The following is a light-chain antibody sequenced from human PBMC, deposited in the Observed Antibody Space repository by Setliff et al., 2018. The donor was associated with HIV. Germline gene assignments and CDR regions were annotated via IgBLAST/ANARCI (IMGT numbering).Light chain of an antibody. J-gene: IGLJ1*01. CDR2: GVS. Sequence: SALTQPASVSGSLGQSITISCTGASRDAGDYDYASWYQQHPGKVPKLLIYGVSSRPSGVSDRFSGSRTGNTASLTISGLQDDDEADYYCSSYTSASTLVYVFGTGTKVTVL. CDR3: SSYTSASTLVYV. V-gene: IGLV2-14*01. CDR1: SRDAGDYDY.